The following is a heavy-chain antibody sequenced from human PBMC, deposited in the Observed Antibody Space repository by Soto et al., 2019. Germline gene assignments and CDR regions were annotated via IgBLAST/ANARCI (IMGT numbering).Heavy chain of an antibody. V-gene: IGHV4-4*02. D-gene: IGHD6-13*01. J-gene: IGHJ3*02. CDR3: ARVFGLGDSSWYRGAFDI. CDR1: GGSISSSNW. CDR2: IYHSGST. Sequence: SETLSLTCAVSGGSISSSNWWSWVRQPPGKGLEWIGEIYHSGSTNYNPSLKSRVTISVDKSKNQFSLKLSSVTAADTAVYYCARVFGLGDSSWYRGAFDIWGQGTMVTVSS.